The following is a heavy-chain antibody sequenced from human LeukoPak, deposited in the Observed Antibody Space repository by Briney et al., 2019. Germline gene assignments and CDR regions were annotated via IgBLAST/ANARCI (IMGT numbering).Heavy chain of an antibody. J-gene: IGHJ4*02. CDR1: RLTFSNYA. Sequence: PGGSLRLSCAASRLTFSNYAMSWDRQAPGKGLEWVSLSDNGGSTYYADSVKGRFTISRNNSKNTLYLQMNIMSAENAVCHCCRTPTYIGFFDYWGQGTLVTVSS. V-gene: IGHV3-23*01. D-gene: IGHD5-12*01. CDR3: RTPTYIGFFDY. CDR2: SDNGGST.